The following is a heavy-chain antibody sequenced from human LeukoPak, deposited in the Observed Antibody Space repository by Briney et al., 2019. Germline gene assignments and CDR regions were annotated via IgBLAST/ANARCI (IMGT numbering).Heavy chain of an antibody. CDR2: ISYDGSNK. V-gene: IGHV3-30*04. Sequence: PGGSLRLSCAASGFTFSGYAIHWVRQAPGKGLEWVAVISYDGSNKFYADSVKGRFTISRDNSNNTLFLQMSSLRAEDTAVYFCAREILAPGKTHDYWGQGTLVTVSS. J-gene: IGHJ4*02. CDR3: AREILAPGKTHDY. CDR1: GFTFSGYA.